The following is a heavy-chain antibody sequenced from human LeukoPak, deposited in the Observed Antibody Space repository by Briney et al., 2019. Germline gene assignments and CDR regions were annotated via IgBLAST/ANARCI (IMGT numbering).Heavy chain of an antibody. V-gene: IGHV3-48*03. J-gene: IGHJ6*04. CDR3: AELGITMIGGV. Sequence: GGSLRLSCTVSGFSLSSYAMSWVRQAPGKGLEWVSYISSSGSTIYYADSVKGRFTISRDNAKNSLYLQMNSLRAEDTAVYYCAELGITMIGGVWGKGTTVTISS. CDR1: GFSLSSYA. CDR2: ISSSGSTI. D-gene: IGHD3-10*02.